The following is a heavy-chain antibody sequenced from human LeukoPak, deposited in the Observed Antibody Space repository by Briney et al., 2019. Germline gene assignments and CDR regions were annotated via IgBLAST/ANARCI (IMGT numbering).Heavy chain of an antibody. CDR3: ARGNWNYGGDFDY. Sequence: SETLSLTCTVSGGSINNGGYYWSWIRQHPGKGLEWIGYIYYSGSSYYNPSLRSRVTISVDTSKNQFSLRLSSVTAADTAVYYCARGNWNYGGDFDYWGQGTLVTVSS. CDR2: IYYSGSS. V-gene: IGHV4-31*03. J-gene: IGHJ4*02. D-gene: IGHD1-7*01. CDR1: GGSINNGGYY.